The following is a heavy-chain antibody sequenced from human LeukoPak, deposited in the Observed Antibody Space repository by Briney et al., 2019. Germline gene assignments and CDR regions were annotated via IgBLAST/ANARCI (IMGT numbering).Heavy chain of an antibody. Sequence: SETLSLTCAVSGGSISSGGYSWSWIRQPPGKGLEWIGYIYYSGSTYYNPSLKSRVTISVDTSKNQFSLKLSSVTAADTAVYYCARMTYYDILTGYYYYYMDVWGKGTTVTVSS. CDR3: ARMTYYDILTGYYYYYMDV. CDR1: GGSISSGGYS. V-gene: IGHV4-30-4*07. J-gene: IGHJ6*03. CDR2: IYYSGST. D-gene: IGHD3-9*01.